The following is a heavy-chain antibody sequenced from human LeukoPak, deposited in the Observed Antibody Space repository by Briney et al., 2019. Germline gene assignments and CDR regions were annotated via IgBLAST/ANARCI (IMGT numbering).Heavy chain of an antibody. CDR1: GFTFTNHW. D-gene: IGHD3-10*01. CDR2: IRPDGGET. J-gene: IGHJ4*02. V-gene: IGHV3-74*01. CDR3: GRDAVLGSGSIDC. Sequence: GGSLRLSCAAFGFTFTNHWMHWVRQAPGKGLVWVSRIRPDGGETNYVDSVKGRFTTSRDNAKNILYLQMNSLGAEDTAVYYCGRDAVLGSGSIDCWGQGVLVTASS.